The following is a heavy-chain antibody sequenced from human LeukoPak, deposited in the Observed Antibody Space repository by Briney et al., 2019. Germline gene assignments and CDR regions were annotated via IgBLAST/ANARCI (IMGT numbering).Heavy chain of an antibody. D-gene: IGHD3-16*01. V-gene: IGHV3-23*01. CDR1: GFTFSSYA. CDR3: AKDRLGGPYFFHY. J-gene: IGHJ4*02. CDR2: IGGIGVRT. Sequence: GGSLRLSCASSGFTFSSYAMSWGRQAPGKGLEWVSTIGGIGVRTYYADSLKGRFTISRDNSTNTLYLQINSLRAEDTAVYFCAKDRLGGPYFFHYWGQGTLVTVSS.